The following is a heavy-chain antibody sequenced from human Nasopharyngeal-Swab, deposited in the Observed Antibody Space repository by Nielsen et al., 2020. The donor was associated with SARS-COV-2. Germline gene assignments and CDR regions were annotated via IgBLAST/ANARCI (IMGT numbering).Heavy chain of an antibody. CDR2: FDPEDGET. CDR3: ATGVAVAGTPHSYYYYYYMDV. V-gene: IGHV1-24*01. Sequence: ASVKVSCKVSGYTLTELSMHWVRQAPGKGLEWMGGFDPEDGETISAQKFQGRVTMTEDTSTDTAYMELSSLRSEDTAVYYCATGVAVAGTPHSYYYYYYMDVWGKGTTVTVSS. J-gene: IGHJ6*03. CDR1: GYTLTELS. D-gene: IGHD6-19*01.